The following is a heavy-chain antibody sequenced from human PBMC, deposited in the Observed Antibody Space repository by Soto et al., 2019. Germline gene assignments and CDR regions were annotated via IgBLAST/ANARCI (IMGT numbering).Heavy chain of an antibody. V-gene: IGHV4-59*01. D-gene: IGHD2-2*01. Sequence: SETLSLTCTVSGGSISSYYWSWIRQPPGKGLEWIGYIYYSGSTNYNPPLKSRVTISVDTSKNQFSLKLSSVTAADTAVYYCARSDSVVPAAISVGYYFDYWGQGTLVTVSS. CDR1: GGSISSYY. J-gene: IGHJ4*02. CDR2: IYYSGST. CDR3: ARSDSVVPAAISVGYYFDY.